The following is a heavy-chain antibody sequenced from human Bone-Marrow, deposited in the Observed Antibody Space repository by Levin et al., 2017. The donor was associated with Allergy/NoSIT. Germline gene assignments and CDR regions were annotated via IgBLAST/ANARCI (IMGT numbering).Heavy chain of an antibody. Sequence: SQTLSLTCTVSGGSITSYYWSWIRQPPGKGLEWIGYIYYSGSTNYNPSLKSRVTISVDTSKNQFSLKLSSVTAADTAVYYCARRPEGLEKFGFDPWGQGTLVTVSS. J-gene: IGHJ5*02. CDR1: GGSITSYY. V-gene: IGHV4-59*08. CDR3: ARRPEGLEKFGFDP. CDR2: IYYSGST. D-gene: IGHD3-16*01.